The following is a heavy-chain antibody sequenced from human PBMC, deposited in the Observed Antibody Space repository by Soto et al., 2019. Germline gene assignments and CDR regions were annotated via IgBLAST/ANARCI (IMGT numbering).Heavy chain of an antibody. CDR1: GFTFSTYT. Sequence: EVQVVESGGGLVKPGGSLRLSCVFSGFTFSTYTMNWVRQAPGKGLEWVSSINGRSNYVYYADSVKGRFTISRDNAKNSLYLQMNKLRAEDTAIYYCAREDGVVGSSSAFDHWGLGTLVTVSS. CDR3: AREDGVVGSSSAFDH. CDR2: INGRSNYV. J-gene: IGHJ4*02. D-gene: IGHD1-26*01. V-gene: IGHV3-21*01.